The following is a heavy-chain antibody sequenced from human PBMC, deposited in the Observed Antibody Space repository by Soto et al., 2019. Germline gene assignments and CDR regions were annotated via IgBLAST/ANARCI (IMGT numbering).Heavy chain of an antibody. D-gene: IGHD1-7*01. CDR2: SSATGAGT. V-gene: IGHV3-23*01. CDR1: GLTFRSYG. CDR3: AKDRRAGGNYGFYSDF. Sequence: EVQLLESGGGLVQPGGSLRLSCAASGLTFRSYGMTWVRKAPGRGLEWVSFSSATGAGTYYADSVKGRFTISRDNSKNTLYLQMTSLRADDTAVYYCAKDRRAGGNYGFYSDFWGQGALVIVSS. J-gene: IGHJ4*02.